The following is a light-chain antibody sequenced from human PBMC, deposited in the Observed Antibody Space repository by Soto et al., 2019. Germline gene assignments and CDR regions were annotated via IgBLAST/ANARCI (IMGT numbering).Light chain of an antibody. V-gene: IGLV2-14*01. J-gene: IGLJ1*01. CDR2: EVS. CDR3: SSYRSSSTV. Sequence: QSALTQPASVSGSPGQSITISCTGTSSDVGGYNYVSWYQQHPGKAPKLMIYEVSNRPSGVSNRFSGSKSDNTASLTISGLQAEDEADYYCSSYRSSSTVFGTGTKPTVL. CDR1: SSDVGGYNY.